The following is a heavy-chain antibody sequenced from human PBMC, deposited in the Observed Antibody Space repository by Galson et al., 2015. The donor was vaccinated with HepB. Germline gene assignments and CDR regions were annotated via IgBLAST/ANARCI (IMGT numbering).Heavy chain of an antibody. V-gene: IGHV3-30*03. CDR3: ARDGSGTYYFDY. Sequence: SLRLSCAASGFTFSYYSTHWVHLAPGKGLEWVAAVVYDGSDKYYADSVKGQFTISRDNSKNTLYLQMDSLRGEDTAVYYCARDGSGTYYFDYWGQGTLVTVSS. CDR2: VVYDGSDK. J-gene: IGHJ4*02. CDR1: GFTFSYYS. D-gene: IGHD1-14*01.